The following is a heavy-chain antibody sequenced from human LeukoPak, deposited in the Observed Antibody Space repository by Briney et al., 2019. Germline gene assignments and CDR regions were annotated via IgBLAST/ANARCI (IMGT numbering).Heavy chain of an antibody. CDR2: IYYSGST. V-gene: IGHV4-30-4*01. CDR3: ARYDSSGYYNDAFDI. Sequence: SETLSLTCTVSGGSISSGDYYWSWIRQPPGKGLEWIGYIYYSGSTYYNPSPKSRVAISVGTSKNQFSLKLSSVTAADTAVYYCARYDSSGYYNDAFDIWGQGTMVTVSS. J-gene: IGHJ3*02. D-gene: IGHD3-22*01. CDR1: GGSISSGDYY.